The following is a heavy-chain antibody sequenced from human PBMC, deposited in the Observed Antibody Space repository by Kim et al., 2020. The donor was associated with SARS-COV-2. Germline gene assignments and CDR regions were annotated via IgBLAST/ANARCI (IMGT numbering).Heavy chain of an antibody. V-gene: IGHV4-4*02. J-gene: IGHJ4*02. CDR2: IYHSGST. CDR3: ARDFGDIWGSRDYGDSPFGY. CDR1: GGSISSSNW. Sequence: SETLSLTCAVSGGSISSSNWWSWVRQPPGKGLEWIGEIYHSGSTNYNPSLKSRVTISVDKSKNQFSLKLSSVTAADTAVYYCARDFGDIWGSRDYGDSPFGYWGQGTLVTVSS. D-gene: IGHD4-17*01.